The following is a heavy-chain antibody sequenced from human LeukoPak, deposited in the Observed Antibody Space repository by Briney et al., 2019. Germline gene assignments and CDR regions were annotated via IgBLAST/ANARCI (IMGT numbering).Heavy chain of an antibody. J-gene: IGHJ4*02. CDR3: AKNDYVWGSYHQLGYFDY. Sequence: GGSLRLCCAASGFTFSNAWMSWVRHAPGKGLEGVSAISGSGGSTYYADSVKGRFTISRDNSKNTLYLQMNSLRAEDTAVYYCAKNDYVWGSYHQLGYFDYWGQGTLVTVSS. V-gene: IGHV3-23*01. CDR1: GFTFSNAW. D-gene: IGHD3-16*02. CDR2: ISGSGGST.